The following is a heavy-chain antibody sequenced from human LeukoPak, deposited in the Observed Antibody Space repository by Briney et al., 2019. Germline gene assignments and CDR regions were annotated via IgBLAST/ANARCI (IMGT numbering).Heavy chain of an antibody. J-gene: IGHJ4*02. CDR1: GFTFSSYA. CDR3: ASEFLAMVDY. Sequence: QPGRSLRLSCAASGFTFSSYAMHWVRQAPGKGLEWVAVISYDGSNKYYADSVKGRFTISRDNSKNTLYLQMNSLRAEDTAVYYCASEFLAMVDYWGQGTLVTVSS. CDR2: ISYDGSNK. V-gene: IGHV3-30*04. D-gene: IGHD5-18*01.